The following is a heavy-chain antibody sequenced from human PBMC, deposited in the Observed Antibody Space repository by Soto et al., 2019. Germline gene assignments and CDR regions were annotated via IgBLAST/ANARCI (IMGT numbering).Heavy chain of an antibody. Sequence: QVQLVQSGAEVKKPGSSVKVSCKASGGTFSSYTISWVRQAPGQGLEWMGRIIPILGIANYAQKFQGRVTINADKYTSTAYMELSSLRAEDTAVYYCARGRDGYNWCAFDIWGQGTMVTVSS. CDR3: ARGRDGYNWCAFDI. CDR2: IIPILGIA. CDR1: GGTFSSYT. J-gene: IGHJ3*02. D-gene: IGHD5-12*01. V-gene: IGHV1-69*02.